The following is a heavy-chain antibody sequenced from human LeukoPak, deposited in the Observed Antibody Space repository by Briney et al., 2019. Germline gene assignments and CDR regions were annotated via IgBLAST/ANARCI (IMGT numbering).Heavy chain of an antibody. CDR3: TRGTPWFDP. Sequence: ASVKVSCRASGYSFTAYYIYWIRHSPAEGVEWMGWINPNTGGTNYAGKFHGRVIITRDTSIDTAYMELSSVTSDDTAVYYCTRGTPWFDPWGQGTLVTVSS. D-gene: IGHD4-23*01. CDR1: GYSFTAYY. CDR2: INPNTGGT. J-gene: IGHJ5*02. V-gene: IGHV1-2*02.